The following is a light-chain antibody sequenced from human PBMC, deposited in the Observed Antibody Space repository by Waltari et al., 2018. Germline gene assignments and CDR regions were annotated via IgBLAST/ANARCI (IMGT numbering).Light chain of an antibody. Sequence: ENVLTQSPGTLSLSPGERATLSCRASQGVGKYLAWYQQRPGQAPRLLLYHASIRATGIPDRCSGSGFGTDFSPTISRLEPEDFAVYYCQKYDFLPATFGQGTTVEIK. CDR2: HAS. J-gene: IGKJ1*01. CDR3: QKYDFLPAT. V-gene: IGKV3-20*01. CDR1: QGVGKY.